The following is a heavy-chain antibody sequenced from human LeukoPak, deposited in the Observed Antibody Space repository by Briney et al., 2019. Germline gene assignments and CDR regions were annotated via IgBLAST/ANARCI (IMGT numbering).Heavy chain of an antibody. CDR2: ISAYNGNT. J-gene: IGHJ4*02. Sequence: SVKVSCKASGGTFSSYAISWVRQAPGQGLEWMGWISAYNGNTNYAQKFQGRVTITADKSTSTAYMELSSLRSEDTAVYYCAREGYWGQGTLVTVSS. CDR3: AREGY. CDR1: GGTFSSYA. V-gene: IGHV1-69*10.